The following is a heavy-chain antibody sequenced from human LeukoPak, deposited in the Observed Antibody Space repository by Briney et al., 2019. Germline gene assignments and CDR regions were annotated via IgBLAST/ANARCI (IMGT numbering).Heavy chain of an antibody. Sequence: LVKVSCKASGGTFSSYAISWVRQAPGQGLEWMGRIIPILGIANYAQKFQGRVTITADKSTSTAYMELSSLRSEDTAVYYCARVCMGDYYDSSGWCDFDYWGQGTLVTVSS. CDR1: GGTFSSYA. CDR3: ARVCMGDYYDSSGWCDFDY. V-gene: IGHV1-69*04. D-gene: IGHD3-22*01. J-gene: IGHJ4*02. CDR2: IIPILGIA.